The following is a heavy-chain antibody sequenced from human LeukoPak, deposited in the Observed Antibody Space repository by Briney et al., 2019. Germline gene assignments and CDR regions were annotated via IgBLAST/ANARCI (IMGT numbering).Heavy chain of an antibody. D-gene: IGHD6-13*01. CDR2: IYYSGST. Sequence: SETLSLTCAVSGDSISSGTSSWSWIRQPPGKGLEWIGYIYYSGSTYYNPSLKSRVTISVDTSKNQFSLKLSSVTAADTAVYYCARQEYSSSWFFDYWGQGTLVTVSS. J-gene: IGHJ4*02. CDR3: ARQEYSSSWFFDY. CDR1: GDSISSGTSS. V-gene: IGHV4-30-2*03.